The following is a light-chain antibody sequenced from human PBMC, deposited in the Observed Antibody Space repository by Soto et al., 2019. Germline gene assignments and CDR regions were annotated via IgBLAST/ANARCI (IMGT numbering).Light chain of an antibody. CDR1: SSDIDTYNY. V-gene: IGLV2-14*01. J-gene: IGLJ1*01. Sequence: QSALTQPASVSGSPGQSITISGTGTSSDIDTYNYVSWYQQHPGKAPKLIIYEVTNRPSGVSNRFSGSKSGDTASLTISWLRAEDEADYYCSSYTSSTDYVFGTGTQLTVL. CDR2: EVT. CDR3: SSYTSSTDYV.